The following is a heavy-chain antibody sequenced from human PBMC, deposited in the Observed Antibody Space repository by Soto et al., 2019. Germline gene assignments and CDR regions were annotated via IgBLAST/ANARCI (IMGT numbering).Heavy chain of an antibody. J-gene: IGHJ4*02. CDR1: GGSISSSSYY. CDR3: ARPGGYCSGGSCFPQYYFDY. Sequence: SETLSLTCTVSGGSISSSSYYWGWIRQPPGKGLEWIGSIYYSGSTYYNPSLKSRVTISVDTPKNQFSLKLSSVTAADTAVYYCARPGGYCSGGSCFPQYYFDYWGQGTLVTVSS. V-gene: IGHV4-39*01. D-gene: IGHD2-15*01. CDR2: IYYSGST.